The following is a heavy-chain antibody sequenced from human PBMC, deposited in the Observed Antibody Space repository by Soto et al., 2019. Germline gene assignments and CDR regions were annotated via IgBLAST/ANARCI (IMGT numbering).Heavy chain of an antibody. V-gene: IGHV4-34*01. D-gene: IGHD3-22*01. J-gene: IGHJ4*02. CDR1: GGSFSGYY. CDR2: INHSGST. CDR3: ARGGRYYDSSGYNPPRY. Sequence: SETLSLTCAVYGGSFSGYYWSWIRQPPGKGLEWIGEINHSGSTNYNPSLKSRVTISVDTSKNQFSLKLSSVAAADTAVYYCARGGRYYDSSGYNPPRYWGQGTLVTVS.